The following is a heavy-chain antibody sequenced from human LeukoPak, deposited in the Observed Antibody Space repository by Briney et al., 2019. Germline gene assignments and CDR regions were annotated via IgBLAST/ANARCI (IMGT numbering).Heavy chain of an antibody. CDR1: GFTFSYHW. J-gene: IGHJ4*02. CDR2: IRSDGRST. V-gene: IGHV3-74*01. Sequence: GGSQTLSCAASGFTFSYHWMHWVRQAPGKGLVWVSRIRSDGRSTTYADSVRGRFTTSRDNSKNTMYLQMSNLRVEDTAIYYCARGSPPSHDDWGQRTLCTVSS. CDR3: ARGSPPSHDD.